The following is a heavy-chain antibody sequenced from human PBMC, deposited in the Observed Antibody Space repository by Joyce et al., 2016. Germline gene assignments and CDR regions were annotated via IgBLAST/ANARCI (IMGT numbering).Heavy chain of an antibody. CDR3: ARDFSMIIDVFEL. J-gene: IGHJ3*01. Sequence: QVQLQESGPGLVKPSETLSLTCTVSGDSINNGDYYWAWLRQPPGKGLEWIGSLHEVTTTYYNPSLKSRMFMSVDTSKNQFALKVDSVTAADTAVYYCARDFSMIIDVFELWGLGTLVTVSS. CDR1: GDSINNGDYY. V-gene: IGHV4-39*07. CDR2: LHEVTTT. D-gene: IGHD3-22*01.